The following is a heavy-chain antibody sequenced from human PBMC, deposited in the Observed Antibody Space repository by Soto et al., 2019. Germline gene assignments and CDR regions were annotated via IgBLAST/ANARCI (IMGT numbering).Heavy chain of an antibody. Sequence: ASVKVSCKASGFTFSNYYMHWVRRALEQGLEWMGLISPTANYTRYAQTFQGSFTITRDTSTSTVYMHLSSLTSEDTAVYYCARADSDQYFDYWGQGTRVTVSS. V-gene: IGHV1-46*01. D-gene: IGHD2-2*01. J-gene: IGHJ4*02. CDR1: GFTFSNYY. CDR2: ISPTANYT. CDR3: ARADSDQYFDY.